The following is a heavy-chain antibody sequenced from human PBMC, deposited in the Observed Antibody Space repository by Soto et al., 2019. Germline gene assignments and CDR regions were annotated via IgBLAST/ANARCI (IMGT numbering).Heavy chain of an antibody. V-gene: IGHV4-31*03. CDR1: GGSISSGGYY. CDR2: IYYSGST. CDR3: ARGGRRSPGMDV. J-gene: IGHJ6*02. Sequence: QVQLQESGPGLVKPSQTLSLTCTVSGGSISSGGYYWSWIRQHPGKGLEWIGYIYYSGSTYYNPSPKSRVTISVDTSKNQFSLKPSSVTAADTAVYYCARGGRRSPGMDVWGQGTTVTVSS.